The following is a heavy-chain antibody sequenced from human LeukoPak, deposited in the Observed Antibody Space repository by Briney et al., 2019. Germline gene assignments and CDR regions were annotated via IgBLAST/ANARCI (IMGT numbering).Heavy chain of an antibody. Sequence: SETLSLTCAVYGGSFSGYYWSWIRQPPGKGLEWIGEINHSGSTNYNPSLKSRVTISVDTSKNQFSLKLRSVTAADTAVYYCARASLDYYDSSGFDYWGQGTLVTVSS. CDR1: GGSFSGYY. D-gene: IGHD3-22*01. J-gene: IGHJ4*02. CDR2: INHSGST. CDR3: ARASLDYYDSSGFDY. V-gene: IGHV4-34*01.